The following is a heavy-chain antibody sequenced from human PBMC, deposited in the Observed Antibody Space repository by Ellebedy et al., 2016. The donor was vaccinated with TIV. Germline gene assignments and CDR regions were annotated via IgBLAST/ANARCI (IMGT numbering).Heavy chain of an antibody. Sequence: GESLKISCAASGFTFSNYWIHWVRQAPGKGLVWLSRINRDGRNSVYADSVRCRFTISRDNAKNTRYLQMNSLRAEDTAVYYCARNRFCSSGDCYALGYWGQGTLVTVSS. V-gene: IGHV3-74*01. D-gene: IGHD2-15*01. J-gene: IGHJ4*02. CDR1: GFTFSNYW. CDR3: ARNRFCSSGDCYALGY. CDR2: INRDGRNS.